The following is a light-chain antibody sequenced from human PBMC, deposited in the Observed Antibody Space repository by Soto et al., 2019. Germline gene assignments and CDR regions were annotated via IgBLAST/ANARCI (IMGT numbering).Light chain of an antibody. CDR1: SNGSNN. J-gene: IGLJ2*01. V-gene: IGLV3-9*01. Sequence: SYELTQPLSVSVALGQTARITCGGDSNGSNNVHGYQQKPGQAPVLVIYRDSNRPSGIPERFSCSNSGNTATLTISRAQAGDEADYYCQVWDSSTSVFGGGTKLTVL. CDR3: QVWDSSTSV. CDR2: RDS.